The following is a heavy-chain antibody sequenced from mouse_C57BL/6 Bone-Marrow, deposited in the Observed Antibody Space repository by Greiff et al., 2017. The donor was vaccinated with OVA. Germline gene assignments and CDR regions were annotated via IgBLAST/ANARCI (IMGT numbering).Heavy chain of an antibody. V-gene: IGHV14-4*01. CDR3: TTTTVVPNPY. CDR2: IDPENGDT. D-gene: IGHD1-1*01. CDR1: GFNIKDDY. Sequence: EVQLKESGAELVRPGASVKLSCTASGFNIKDDYMHWVKQRPEQGLEWIGWIDPENGDTEYASKFQGKATITADTSSNTAYLQLSSLTSEDTAVYYCTTTTVVPNPYWGKGTTLTVSS. J-gene: IGHJ2*01.